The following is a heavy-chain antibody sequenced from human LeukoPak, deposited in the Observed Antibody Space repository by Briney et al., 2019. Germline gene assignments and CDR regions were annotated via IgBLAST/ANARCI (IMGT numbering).Heavy chain of an antibody. CDR1: GFTFDDYA. Sequence: GGSLRLACAASGFTFDDYAMHWVRQAPGKGLEWVSGISWNSGSIGYADSVKGRFTISRDNAKNSLYLQMNSLRAEDTALYYCAKDRYGGNSGYFQHWGQGTLVTVSS. CDR3: AKDRYGGNSGYFQH. J-gene: IGHJ1*01. D-gene: IGHD4-23*01. V-gene: IGHV3-9*01. CDR2: ISWNSGSI.